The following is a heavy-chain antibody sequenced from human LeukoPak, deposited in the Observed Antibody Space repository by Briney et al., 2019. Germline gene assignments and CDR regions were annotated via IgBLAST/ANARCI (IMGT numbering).Heavy chain of an antibody. D-gene: IGHD2-8*02. J-gene: IGHJ3*01. CDR3: AKATRSSLVASFDV. V-gene: IGHV3-9*01. Sequence: GRSLRLSCAASGFTFDDYAMHWVRQAPGKGLEWVSGISWNSGSIGYADSVKGRFTISRDNAKNPLYLQMNSLRAEDTALYYCAKATRSSLVASFDVWGQGTMVTVSS. CDR1: GFTFDDYA. CDR2: ISWNSGSI.